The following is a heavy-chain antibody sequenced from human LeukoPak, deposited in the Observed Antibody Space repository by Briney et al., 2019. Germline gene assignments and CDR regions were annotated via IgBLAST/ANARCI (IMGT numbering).Heavy chain of an antibody. J-gene: IGHJ4*02. V-gene: IGHV4-61*01. CDR3: ARALGSGHYFRSLKYFDY. CDR2: INHSGST. D-gene: IGHD3-3*01. Sequence: PSETLSLTCTVSGGSVSSGTYFWTWVRQPPGKGLEWIGEINHSGSTNYNPSLKSRVTISVDTSKNQFSLKLSSVTAADTAVYYCARALGSGHYFRSLKYFDYWGQGTLVTVSS. CDR1: GGSVSSGTYF.